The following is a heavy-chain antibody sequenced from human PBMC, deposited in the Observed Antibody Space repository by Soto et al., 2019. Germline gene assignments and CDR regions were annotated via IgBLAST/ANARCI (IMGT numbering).Heavy chain of an antibody. J-gene: IGHJ5*02. CDR1: GGSISSGDYY. V-gene: IGHV4-30-4*01. Sequence: SSETLSLTCTVSGGSISSGDYYWSWIRQPPGKGLEWIGYIYYSGSTYYNPSLKSRVTISVDTSKNQFSLKLSSVTAADTAVYYCAREPIMVRGVIDWFDPWGQGTLVTVSS. D-gene: IGHD3-10*01. CDR2: IYYSGST. CDR3: AREPIMVRGVIDWFDP.